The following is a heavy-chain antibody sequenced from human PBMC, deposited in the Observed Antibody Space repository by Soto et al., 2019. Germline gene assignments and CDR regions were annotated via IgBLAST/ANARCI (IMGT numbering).Heavy chain of an antibody. CDR2: IIPILGIA. CDR3: ARDPELYSGYETRLEDY. D-gene: IGHD5-12*01. J-gene: IGHJ4*02. Sequence: GASVKVSCKASGGTFSSYTISWVRQAPGQGLEWMGRIIPILGIANYAQKFQGRVTITADKSTSTAYMELSSLRSEDTAVYYCARDPELYSGYETRLEDYWGQGTLVTVSS. CDR1: GGTFSSYT. V-gene: IGHV1-69*04.